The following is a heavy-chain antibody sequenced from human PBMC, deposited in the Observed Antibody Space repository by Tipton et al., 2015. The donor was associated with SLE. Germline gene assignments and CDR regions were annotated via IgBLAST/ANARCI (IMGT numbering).Heavy chain of an antibody. CDR1: GGSVSSGNYY. V-gene: IGHV4-61*10. J-gene: IGHJ4*02. Sequence: TLSLTCTVSGGSVSSGNYYWSWIRQPAGKGLEWIGYIYYSGSTNYNPSLKSRVTISVDTSKKQFSLKLSSVTAADTAVYYCARDKNGDYYDYWGQGTLVTVSS. D-gene: IGHD4-17*01. CDR2: IYYSGST. CDR3: ARDKNGDYYDY.